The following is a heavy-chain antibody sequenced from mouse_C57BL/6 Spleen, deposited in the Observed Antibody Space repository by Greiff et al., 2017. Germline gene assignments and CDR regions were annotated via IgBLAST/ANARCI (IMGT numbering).Heavy chain of an antibody. J-gene: IGHJ2*01. CDR1: GYTFTSYW. CDR3: ARHPTVVADY. CDR2: IDPSDSYT. D-gene: IGHD1-1*01. V-gene: IGHV1-69*01. Sequence: VQLQQPGAELVKPGASVKLSCKASGYTFTSYWMNWVKQRPGQGLEWIGEIDPSDSYTNYNDKFKGKSTLTVDKSSSTAYMQLSSLTSEDSAVYYGARHPTVVADYWGQGTTLTVSS.